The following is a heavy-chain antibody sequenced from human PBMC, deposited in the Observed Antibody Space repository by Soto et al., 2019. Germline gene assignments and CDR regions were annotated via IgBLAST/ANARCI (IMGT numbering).Heavy chain of an antibody. Sequence: ASVKVSCKASGYTFTSYAMHWVRQAPGQRLEWMGWINAGNGNTKYSQKFQGRVTITRDTSASTAYMELISLISEDTAVYYCARDQYSSSWENYYYYYGMDVWGQGTTVTVSS. CDR3: ARDQYSSSWENYYYYYGMDV. CDR2: INAGNGNT. V-gene: IGHV1-3*01. D-gene: IGHD6-13*01. J-gene: IGHJ6*02. CDR1: GYTFTSYA.